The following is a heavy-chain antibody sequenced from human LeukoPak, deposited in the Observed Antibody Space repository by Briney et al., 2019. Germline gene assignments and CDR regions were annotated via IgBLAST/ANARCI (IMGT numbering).Heavy chain of an antibody. J-gene: IGHJ5*02. D-gene: IGHD6-13*01. Sequence: ASVKVSCKVPGYTLTELSMHWVRQAPGKGLEWMGGFDPEDGETIYAQKFQGRVTMTEDTSTDTAYMELSSLRSEDTAVYYCATVGSSWYGWFDPWGQGTLVTVSS. V-gene: IGHV1-24*01. CDR2: FDPEDGET. CDR3: ATVGSSWYGWFDP. CDR1: GYTLTELS.